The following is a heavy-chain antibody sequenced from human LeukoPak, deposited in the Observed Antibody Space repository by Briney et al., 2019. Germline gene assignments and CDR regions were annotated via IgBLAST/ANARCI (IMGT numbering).Heavy chain of an antibody. V-gene: IGHV4-31*03. J-gene: IGHJ4*02. D-gene: IGHD6-13*01. CDR2: IYYSGST. Sequence: SQTLSLTCTVSGGSISSGGYYWSWIRQHPGKGLEWTGYIYYSGSTYYNPSLKSRVTISVDTSKNQFSLKLSSVTAADTAVYYCARDTAAATVDYWGQGTLVTVSS. CDR1: GGSISSGGYY. CDR3: ARDTAAATVDY.